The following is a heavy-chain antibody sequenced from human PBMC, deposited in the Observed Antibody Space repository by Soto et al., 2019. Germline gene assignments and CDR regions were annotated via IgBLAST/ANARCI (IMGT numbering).Heavy chain of an antibody. D-gene: IGHD3-3*01. J-gene: IGHJ4*02. Sequence: SETLSLTCDVSGGSISSGSYSWSWIRQPPGRGLEWIGYIYHSGITYYNPSLKSRVTISVDKSKKQFSLKLTSVTAADTAVYYCARMESPGITFDSWGQGTLVTVCS. V-gene: IGHV4-30-2*01. CDR3: ARMESPGITFDS. CDR2: IYHSGIT. CDR1: GGSISSGSYS.